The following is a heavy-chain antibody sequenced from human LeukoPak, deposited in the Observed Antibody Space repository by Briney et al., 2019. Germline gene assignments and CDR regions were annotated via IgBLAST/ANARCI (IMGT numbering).Heavy chain of an antibody. Sequence: SETLSLTCAVYGGSFSGYYWSWIRQPPGKGLEWIGEINHSGSSNYNPSLKSRVTISVDTSKNQFSLKLSSVTAADTAVYYCAGGYDSSGYYGDDFDYWGQGTLVTVSS. CDR2: INHSGSS. CDR3: AGGYDSSGYYGDDFDY. CDR1: GGSFSGYY. V-gene: IGHV4-34*01. J-gene: IGHJ4*02. D-gene: IGHD3-22*01.